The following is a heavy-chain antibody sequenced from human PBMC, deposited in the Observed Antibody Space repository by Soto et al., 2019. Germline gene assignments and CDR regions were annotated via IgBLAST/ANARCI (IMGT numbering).Heavy chain of an antibody. CDR2: ISYDGSNK. D-gene: IGHD4-17*01. Sequence: GGSLRLSCAASGFTFSSYAMHWVRQAPGKGLEWVAVISYDGSNKYYADSVKGRFTISRDNSKNTLYLQMNSLRAEDTAVYYCARDLPHDYVTDYWGQGTLVTVSS. V-gene: IGHV3-30-3*01. J-gene: IGHJ4*02. CDR3: ARDLPHDYVTDY. CDR1: GFTFSSYA.